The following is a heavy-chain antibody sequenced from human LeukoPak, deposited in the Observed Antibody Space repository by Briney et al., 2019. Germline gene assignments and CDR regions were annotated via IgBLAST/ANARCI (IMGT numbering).Heavy chain of an antibody. CDR2: IKQDGSEK. Sequence: GGSLRLSCAASGFTFSTYRMSWVRQAPGKGLEWVANIKQDGSEKHYVDSVKGRFTISRDNAKNSLYLQMNSLRAEDTAVYYCARAPSTGKYYYYYMDVWGKGTTVTISS. CDR1: GFTFSTYR. CDR3: ARAPSTGKYYYYYMDV. V-gene: IGHV3-7*01. J-gene: IGHJ6*03. D-gene: IGHD1-14*01.